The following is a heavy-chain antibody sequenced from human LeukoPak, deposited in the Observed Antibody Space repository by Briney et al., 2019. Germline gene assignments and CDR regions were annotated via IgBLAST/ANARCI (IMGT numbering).Heavy chain of an antibody. CDR2: IIPIFGTA. V-gene: IGHV1-69*13. Sequence: ASVKVSCKASGGTFSSYAISWVRQAPGQGLEWMGGIIPIFGTANYAQKFQGRVTITADESTSTAYMELSSLRSEDTAVYYCARPRQYYDILTGYYAYYFDYWGQGTLVTVSS. CDR1: GGTFSSYA. J-gene: IGHJ4*02. D-gene: IGHD3-9*01. CDR3: ARPRQYYDILTGYYAYYFDY.